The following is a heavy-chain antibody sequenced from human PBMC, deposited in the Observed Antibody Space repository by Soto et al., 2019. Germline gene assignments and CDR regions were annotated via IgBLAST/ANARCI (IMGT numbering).Heavy chain of an antibody. Sequence: EVQLVESGGGLVQPGGSLRLYCVGSGFMFDSFAMNWVRQAPGKGLEWVAYINGGSDSIYYAESVKGRFTISRDNARNSLSLQMNRLSEEDTAVYYCAKSGDSAGWGIDFWGQGTLVTVSS. J-gene: IGHJ4*02. CDR1: GFMFDSFA. V-gene: IGHV3-48*02. CDR3: AKSGDSAGWGIDF. CDR2: INGGSDSI. D-gene: IGHD6-19*01.